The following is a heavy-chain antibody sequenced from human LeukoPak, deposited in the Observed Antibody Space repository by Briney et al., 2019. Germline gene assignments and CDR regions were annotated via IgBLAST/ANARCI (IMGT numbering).Heavy chain of an antibody. CDR3: AKDEHYSYVF. J-gene: IGHJ4*02. CDR2: ISGSGGST. CDR1: GFTFSSYA. Sequence: PGGSLRLSCAASGFTFSSYAMSWVRQAPGKGLEWVSAISGSGGSTYYADSVKGRFTISRDNSKNTLYLQMNSLRAEDTGVYYFAKDEHYSYVFGGQGTLVTVSS. V-gene: IGHV3-23*01. D-gene: IGHD5-18*01.